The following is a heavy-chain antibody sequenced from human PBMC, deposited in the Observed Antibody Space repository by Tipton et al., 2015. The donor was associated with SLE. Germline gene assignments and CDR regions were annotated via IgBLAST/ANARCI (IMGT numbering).Heavy chain of an antibody. Sequence: RSLRLSCAASGFSFDDYAMHWVRQAPGKGLEWVSGINWNSGIVGYADSVKGRFTISRDNAKNSLYLQMNSLRVEDTALYYCAKDGAHNYYYYMDVWGKGTTVTVSS. V-gene: IGHV3-9*01. CDR1: GFSFDDYA. CDR2: INWNSGIV. CDR3: AKDGAHNYYYYMDV. J-gene: IGHJ6*03.